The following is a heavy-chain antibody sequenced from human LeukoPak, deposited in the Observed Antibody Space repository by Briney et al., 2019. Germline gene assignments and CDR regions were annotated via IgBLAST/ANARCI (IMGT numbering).Heavy chain of an antibody. D-gene: IGHD3-3*01. Sequence: ASVKVSFKASGYTFTSYGISWVRQAPGQGLEWMGWISAYNGNTNYAQKLQGRVTMTTDTSTSTAYMELRSLRSDDTAVYYCARARTTIFGVASLVDYYYGMDVWGQGTTVTVSS. CDR2: ISAYNGNT. V-gene: IGHV1-18*01. CDR1: GYTFTSYG. CDR3: ARARTTIFGVASLVDYYYGMDV. J-gene: IGHJ6*02.